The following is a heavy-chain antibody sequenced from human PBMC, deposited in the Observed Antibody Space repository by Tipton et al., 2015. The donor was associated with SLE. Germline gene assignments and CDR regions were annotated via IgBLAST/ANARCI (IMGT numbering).Heavy chain of an antibody. CDR2: ISSSSSYI. D-gene: IGHD6-19*01. Sequence: SLRLSCAASGFPFSRYSMNWVRQAPGKGLEWVSSISSSSSYIYYADSVKGRFTISRDNAKNSLYLQMNSLRAEDTAVYYCARGEGSGWSDPDAFDIWGKTTIVTVSS. J-gene: IGHJ3*02. CDR1: GFPFSRYS. V-gene: IGHV3-21*01. CDR3: ARGEGSGWSDPDAFDI.